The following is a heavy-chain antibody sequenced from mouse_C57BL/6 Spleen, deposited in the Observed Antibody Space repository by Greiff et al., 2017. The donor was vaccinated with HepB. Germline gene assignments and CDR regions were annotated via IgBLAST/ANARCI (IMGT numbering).Heavy chain of an antibody. CDR1: GFTFSDYG. CDR3: ARDESNTWFAY. D-gene: IGHD2-5*01. Sequence: EVKLVESGGGLVKPGGSLKLSCAASGFTFSDYGMHWVRQAPEKGLEWVAYISSGSSTIYYADTVKGRFTISRDNAKNTLFLQMTSLRSEDTAMYYCARDESNTWFAYWGQGTLVTVSA. J-gene: IGHJ3*01. CDR2: ISSGSSTI. V-gene: IGHV5-17*01.